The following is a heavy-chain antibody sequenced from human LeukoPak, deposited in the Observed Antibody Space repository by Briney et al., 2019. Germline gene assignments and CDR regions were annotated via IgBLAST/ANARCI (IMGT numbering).Heavy chain of an antibody. D-gene: IGHD5-18*01. Sequence: GGSLRLSCAASGFTFSSYAMHWVCQAPGKGLEYVSAISSNGGSTYYANSVKGRFTISRDNSKNTLYLQMGSLRAEDMAVYYCARACGYSYGCFDYWGQGTLVTVSS. CDR3: ARACGYSYGCFDY. CDR1: GFTFSSYA. J-gene: IGHJ4*02. V-gene: IGHV3-64*01. CDR2: ISSNGGST.